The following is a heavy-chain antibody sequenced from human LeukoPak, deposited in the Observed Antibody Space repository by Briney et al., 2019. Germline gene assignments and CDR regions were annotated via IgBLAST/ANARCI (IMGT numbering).Heavy chain of an antibody. D-gene: IGHD3-22*01. V-gene: IGHV4-4*08. Sequence: PSHTLALTCTVAGGLSRSCYWTWVRQTPGKRLEWIAFINTYNNGHTKYNPSLQSRVTRSLDTSNKHFSLQLRSVTAADTAVYYCARLLDYDNSGDPDTFDMWGQGTMVTVSS. CDR3: ARLLDYDNSGDPDTFDM. CDR2: INTYNNGHT. CDR1: GGLSRSCY. J-gene: IGHJ3*02.